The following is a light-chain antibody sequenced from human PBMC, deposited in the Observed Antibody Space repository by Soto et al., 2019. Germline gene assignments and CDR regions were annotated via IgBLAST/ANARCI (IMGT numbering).Light chain of an antibody. CDR2: GAS. Sequence: KMSAVTLSLATRERVTFSCRPSQGVSSKLAWYQHKPGQAPRLLIYGASTRATGIPARFSGSGSGTEFTLTISSLHSQNLADDIGARYQHSCSTAFG. V-gene: IGKV3-15*01. CDR3: ARYQHSCSTA. J-gene: IGKJ3*01. CDR1: QGVSSK.